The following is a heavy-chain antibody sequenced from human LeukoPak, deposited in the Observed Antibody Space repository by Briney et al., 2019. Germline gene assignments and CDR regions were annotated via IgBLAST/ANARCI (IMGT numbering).Heavy chain of an antibody. CDR2: IYSSGTT. CDR3: ARDGRDCSGGSCFD. V-gene: IGHV4-4*07. D-gene: IGHD2-15*01. CDR1: GVSISRYY. J-gene: IGHJ4*02. Sequence: SETLSLTCTVSGVSISRYYWSWIRQPAGKGLEWMGRIYSSGTTNYNPSLKSRVTMSVDTSKNQLSLRLSSVTAADTAVYYCARDGRDCSGGSCFDWGQGTLVTVSS.